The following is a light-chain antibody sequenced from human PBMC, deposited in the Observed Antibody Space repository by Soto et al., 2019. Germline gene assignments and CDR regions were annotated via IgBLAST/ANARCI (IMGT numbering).Light chain of an antibody. CDR1: SIAIAPYNY. Sequence: SALTQPASVSGSPGQSLTISCTGNSIAIAPYNYVSWYQQHPGKAPKLIIYEVSYRPSGISNRFSGSKSGNTASLTISGLQAEDEADYYCSSYTSSTNDVFGTGTKVTVL. CDR2: EVS. J-gene: IGLJ1*01. V-gene: IGLV2-14*01. CDR3: SSYTSSTNDV.